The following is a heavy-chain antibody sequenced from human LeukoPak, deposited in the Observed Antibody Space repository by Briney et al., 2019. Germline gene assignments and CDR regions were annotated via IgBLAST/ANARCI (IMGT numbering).Heavy chain of an antibody. CDR2: ISVSGGST. Sequence: PGGSLRLSCAASGFTFSNYAMTWVRQAPGKGLQWVSTISVSGGSTYYADSVKGRFTISRDTSKSTLYLQMNSLRDEDTAVYYCAKYGSGTYYTGLYWGQGTLVTVSS. J-gene: IGHJ4*02. CDR3: AKYGSGTYYTGLY. D-gene: IGHD3-10*01. V-gene: IGHV3-23*01. CDR1: GFTFSNYA.